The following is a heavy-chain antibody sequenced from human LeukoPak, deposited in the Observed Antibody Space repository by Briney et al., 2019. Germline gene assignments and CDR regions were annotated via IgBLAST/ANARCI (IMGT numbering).Heavy chain of an antibody. D-gene: IGHD4-17*01. Sequence: GGSLRLSCAASGLTFSSYSMNWVRQAPGKGLEWVSSISSSSSYISYADSVKGRFTISRDNAKNSLYLQMNSLRAEDTAVYYCARVNPGYGDYVFDYWGQGTLVTVSS. CDR1: GLTFSSYS. CDR3: ARVNPGYGDYVFDY. CDR2: ISSSSSYI. J-gene: IGHJ4*02. V-gene: IGHV3-21*01.